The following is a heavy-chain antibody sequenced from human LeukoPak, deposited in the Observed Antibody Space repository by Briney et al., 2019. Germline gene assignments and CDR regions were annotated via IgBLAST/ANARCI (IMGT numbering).Heavy chain of an antibody. CDR1: GFTVSSNY. CDR2: IYSGGST. J-gene: IGHJ5*02. CDR3: VRGVGVSRFNYLDP. V-gene: IGHV3-66*01. D-gene: IGHD1-7*01. Sequence: GGSLRLSCAASGFTVSSNYMRWVRQAPGKGLEWVSVIYSGGSTYYADSVKGRFTISRDNSKNTLYLQMNSLRDDDTAVYYCVRGVGVSRFNYLDPWGQGTLVIVSS.